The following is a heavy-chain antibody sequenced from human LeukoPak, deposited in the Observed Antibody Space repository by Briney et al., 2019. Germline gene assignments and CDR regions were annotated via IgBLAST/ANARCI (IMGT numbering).Heavy chain of an antibody. CDR2: IYKSGST. D-gene: IGHD2/OR15-2a*01. J-gene: IGHJ6*03. CDR3: ARSFLDYMDV. V-gene: IGHV4-4*07. CDR1: GESINPYY. Sequence: SETLSLTCTVSGESINPYYWNWIRQPAGKGLEWIVHIYKSGSTNYNPALKSRVTMSLDTSTNQFSLKLRSVTAADTAVYFCARSFLDYMDVWGKGTTVTVSS.